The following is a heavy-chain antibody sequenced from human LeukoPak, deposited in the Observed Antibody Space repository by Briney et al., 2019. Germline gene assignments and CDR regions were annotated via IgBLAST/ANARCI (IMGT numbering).Heavy chain of an antibody. CDR3: ARGRYSSGWLIY. CDR2: INPNSGGT. CDR1: GYTFTGYY. Sequence: ASVKVSCKASGYTFTGYYMHWVRQAPGQGLEWMGRINPNSGGTNYAQKFQGRVTMTRDTSISTAYMELSRLRSDDTAVYYCARGRYSSGWLIYWSQGTLVTVSS. D-gene: IGHD6-19*01. V-gene: IGHV1-2*06. J-gene: IGHJ4*02.